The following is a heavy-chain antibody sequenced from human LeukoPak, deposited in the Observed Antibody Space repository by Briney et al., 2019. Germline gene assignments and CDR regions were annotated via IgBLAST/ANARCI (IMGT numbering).Heavy chain of an antibody. CDR1: GFTFSDHY. D-gene: IGHD5-12*01. CDR3: GRAGYAHGLDV. CDR2: SANKGNSYTT. Sequence: GGSLRLSCVAYGFTFSDHYMNWVRQAPGKGLEWVGLSANKGNSYTTEYAASVKGRFTISRDESKNAVYLQMNSLKTEDTAVYYCGRAGYAHGLDVWGQGTTVTVSS. V-gene: IGHV3-72*01. J-gene: IGHJ6*02.